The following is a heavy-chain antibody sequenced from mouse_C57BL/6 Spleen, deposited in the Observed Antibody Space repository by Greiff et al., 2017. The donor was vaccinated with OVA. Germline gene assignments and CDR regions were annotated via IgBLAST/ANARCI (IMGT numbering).Heavy chain of an antibody. D-gene: IGHD1-3*01. CDR3: TRGGLKAFDY. V-gene: IGHV1-15*01. J-gene: IGHJ2*01. Sequence: VQLQQSGAELVRPGASVTLSCKASGYTFTDYEMHWVKQTPVHGLEWIGAIDPETGGTAYNQKFKGKAILTADKSSSTAYMELRSLTSEDSAVYYCTRGGLKAFDYWGQGTTLTVSS. CDR2: IDPETGGT. CDR1: GYTFTDYE.